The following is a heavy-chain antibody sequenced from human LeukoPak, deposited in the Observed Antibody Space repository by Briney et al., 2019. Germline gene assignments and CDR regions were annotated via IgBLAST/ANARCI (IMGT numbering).Heavy chain of an antibody. Sequence: PGGSLRLSCAASGFTSSDYYMSWIRQAPGKGLEWVSYISSSGSTIYYADSVKGRFTISRDNAKNSLYLQMNSLRAEDTAVYYCARTIVDSSGYLDYWGQGTLVTVSS. CDR3: ARTIVDSSGYLDY. V-gene: IGHV3-11*01. D-gene: IGHD3-22*01. J-gene: IGHJ4*02. CDR2: ISSSGSTI. CDR1: GFTSSDYY.